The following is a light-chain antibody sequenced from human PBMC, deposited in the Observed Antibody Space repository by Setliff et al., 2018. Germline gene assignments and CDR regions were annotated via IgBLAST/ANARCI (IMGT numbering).Light chain of an antibody. CDR3: SSYAGSNNPDV. J-gene: IGLJ1*01. Sequence: QSVLPQPPSASGSPGQSVTISCTGTXXXXXXXXXXXXXXXXXXXXXNLLIXXXSKRPSGVPDRFSGSKSGNTAALTVSGLQAEDEADYYCSSYAGSNNPDVFGTGTKGTVL. CDR2: XXS. V-gene: IGLV2-8*01. CDR1: XXXXXXXXX.